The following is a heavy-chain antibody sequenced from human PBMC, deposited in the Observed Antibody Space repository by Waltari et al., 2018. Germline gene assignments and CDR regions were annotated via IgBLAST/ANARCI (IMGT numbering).Heavy chain of an antibody. CDR2: FDPEDGET. V-gene: IGHV1-24*01. CDR3: ATDFSTPYSSSADIFDY. J-gene: IGHJ4*02. Sequence: QVQLVQSGAEVKKPGASVKVSCKVSGYTLTELCMHWVRQAPGKGLEGMGGFDPEDGETIYAQKFQGRVTMTEDTSTDTAYMELSSLRSEDTAVYYCATDFSTPYSSSADIFDYWGQGTLVTVSS. D-gene: IGHD6-6*01. CDR1: GYTLTELC.